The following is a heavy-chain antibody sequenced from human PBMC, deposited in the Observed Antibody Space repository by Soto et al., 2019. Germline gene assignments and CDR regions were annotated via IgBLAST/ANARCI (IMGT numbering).Heavy chain of an antibody. J-gene: IGHJ4*02. CDR2: ISNDGDEK. CDR1: GFTFSTSV. Sequence: QVQLVESGGGVVQPGRSLRLSCVASGFTFSTSVMHWVRQPPGKGLEWVALISNDGDEKYYGDSVEGRFSISRDNSKNTLYLQMSSLRAEDTAVYFCAKARVRIAGADSFDLWGQGTLVTVSS. D-gene: IGHD1-26*01. V-gene: IGHV3-30*18. CDR3: AKARVRIAGADSFDL.